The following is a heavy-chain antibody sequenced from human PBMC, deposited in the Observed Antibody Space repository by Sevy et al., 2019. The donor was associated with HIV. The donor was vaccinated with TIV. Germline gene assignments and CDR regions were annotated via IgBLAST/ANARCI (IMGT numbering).Heavy chain of an antibody. CDR3: ARAIEYSSSTADYYYYYGMDV. CDR1: GYTFTGYY. Sequence: ASVMVSCKASGYTFTGYYMHWVRQAPGQGLEWMGRINPNSGGTNYAQKFQGRVTMTRDKSISTAYMELSRLRSDDTAVYYCARAIEYSSSTADYYYYYGMDVWGQGTTVTVSS. V-gene: IGHV1-2*06. CDR2: INPNSGGT. D-gene: IGHD6-6*01. J-gene: IGHJ6*02.